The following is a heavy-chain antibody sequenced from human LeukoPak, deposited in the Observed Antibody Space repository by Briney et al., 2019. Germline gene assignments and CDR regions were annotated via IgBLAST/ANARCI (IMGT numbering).Heavy chain of an antibody. V-gene: IGHV1-69*05. Sequence: SVKVSCKASGGTFSSYAISWVRQVPGQRLEWLGGIIPIFGTANYAQKFQGRVTITTDESTSTVYMELSSLRSEDTAVYYCARSLTRTGNWFDPWGQGTLVTVSS. CDR1: GGTFSSYA. CDR2: IIPIFGTA. CDR3: ARSLTRTGNWFDP. J-gene: IGHJ5*02. D-gene: IGHD1-14*01.